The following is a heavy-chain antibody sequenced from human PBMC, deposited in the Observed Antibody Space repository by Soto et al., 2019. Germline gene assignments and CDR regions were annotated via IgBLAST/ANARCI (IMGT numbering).Heavy chain of an antibody. CDR1: GFTFSSYA. V-gene: IGHV3-23*01. CDR3: ASCRFGYYSGLDV. Sequence: GGSLRLSCGATGFTFSSYAMGWVRQAPGKGLEWVSVISAGGDSTFHSDSVKDRFTVSRDNFKNTLYLQVNSLRADDTAVYYCASCRFGYYSGLDVWGQGTTVTV. J-gene: IGHJ6*02. D-gene: IGHD3-10*01. CDR2: ISAGGDST.